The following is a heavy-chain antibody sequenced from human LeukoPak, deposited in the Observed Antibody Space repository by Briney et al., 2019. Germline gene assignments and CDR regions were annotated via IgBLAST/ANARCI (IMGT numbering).Heavy chain of an antibody. CDR3: ATESHYYDSSGPTPSWFDP. CDR2: FDPEDGET. D-gene: IGHD3-22*01. J-gene: IGHJ5*02. Sequence: APVKVSCKVSGYTLTELSMHWVRQAPGKGLEGMGGFDPEDGETIYAQKYQGRVTMTEDTSTDTAYMELSSLRSEDTAVYYCATESHYYDSSGPTPSWFDPWGQGTLVTVSS. V-gene: IGHV1-24*01. CDR1: GYTLTELS.